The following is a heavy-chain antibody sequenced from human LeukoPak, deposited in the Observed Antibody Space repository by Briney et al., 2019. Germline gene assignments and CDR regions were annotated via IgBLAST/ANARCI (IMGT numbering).Heavy chain of an antibody. J-gene: IGHJ4*02. V-gene: IGHV1-18*01. CDR3: ARSPSPVDHQDH. D-gene: IGHD5-12*01. CDR1: GYTFTSYG. Sequence: ASVKVSCKASGYTFTSYGISWVRQAPGQGLEWMGWISAYNGNTNYAQKLQGRVTMTTDTSTSTAYMEVRSLKSDDTAVYYCARSPSPVDHQDHWAQGTLVTVSS. CDR2: ISAYNGNT.